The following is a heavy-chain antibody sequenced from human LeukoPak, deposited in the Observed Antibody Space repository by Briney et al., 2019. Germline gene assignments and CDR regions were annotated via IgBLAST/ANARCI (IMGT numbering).Heavy chain of an antibody. Sequence: GGSLRLSCAASGFTFSSYTMNWVRQAPGKGLEWVSSISTSSSYIYYADSVKGRFTISRDNAKNSLYLQMNSLRAEDTAVYYCARVLHKRNYDSTTYYGYWGQGTLVTVSS. CDR3: ARVLHKRNYDSTTYYGY. CDR2: ISTSSSYI. D-gene: IGHD3-22*01. J-gene: IGHJ4*02. CDR1: GFTFSSYT. V-gene: IGHV3-21*01.